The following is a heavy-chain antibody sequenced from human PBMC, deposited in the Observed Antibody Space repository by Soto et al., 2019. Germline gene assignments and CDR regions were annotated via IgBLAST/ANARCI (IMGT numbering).Heavy chain of an antibody. CDR3: ARETYYYGSGSGRLVDY. V-gene: IGHV1-18*01. D-gene: IGHD3-10*01. Sequence: QVQLVQSGAEVKKPGASVKVSCKASGYPFTSYGISWVRQAPGQGLEWMGWISAYNGNTNYAKKLQGRVTMTTDTSTSTAYMELRSLRSDDTAGYYCARETYYYGSGSGRLVDYWGQGTLVTVSS. J-gene: IGHJ4*02. CDR1: GYPFTSYG. CDR2: ISAYNGNT.